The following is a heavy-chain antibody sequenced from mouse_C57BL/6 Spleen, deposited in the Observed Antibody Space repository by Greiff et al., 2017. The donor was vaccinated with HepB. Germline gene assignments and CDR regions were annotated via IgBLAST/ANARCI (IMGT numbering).Heavy chain of an antibody. CDR2: ISYSGST. CDR1: GYSITSGYD. J-gene: IGHJ1*03. CDR3: ARRVYYGTWYFDV. D-gene: IGHD1-1*01. Sequence: DVQLQESGPGMVKPSQSLSLTCTVTGYSITSGYDWHWIRHFPGNKLEWMGYISYSGSTNYNPSLKSRISITHDTSKNHFLLTLNSVTTEDTATYYCARRVYYGTWYFDVWGTGTTVTVSS. V-gene: IGHV3-1*01.